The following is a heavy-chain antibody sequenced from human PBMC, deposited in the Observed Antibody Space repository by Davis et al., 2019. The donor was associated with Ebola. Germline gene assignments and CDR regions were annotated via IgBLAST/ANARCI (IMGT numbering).Heavy chain of an antibody. CDR1: GFSFSNSW. J-gene: IGHJ4*02. V-gene: IGHV3-7*01. D-gene: IGHD2-8*01. CDR3: ARDPENGAVDY. Sequence: GESLKISCAASGFSFSNSWMCWVRQAPGRGLEWVANLKTDGSEDYYVDPVKGRFTVSRDNTKNTVYLQMNSLTVDDTAVYFCARDPENGAVDYWGRGILVTVSS. CDR2: LKTDGSED.